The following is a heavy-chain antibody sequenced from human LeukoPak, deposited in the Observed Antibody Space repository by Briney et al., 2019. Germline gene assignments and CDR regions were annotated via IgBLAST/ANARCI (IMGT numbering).Heavy chain of an antibody. CDR1: GGSISSYY. J-gene: IGHJ4*02. Sequence: SETLSLTCTVSGGSISSYYWSWIRQPPGKGLEWIGYIYYSGSTNYNPSLKSRVTISVDTSKNQFSLKLSPVTAADTAVYYCARAPLMADGFDYWGQGTLVTVSS. CDR3: ARAPLMADGFDY. D-gene: IGHD5-24*01. V-gene: IGHV4-59*08. CDR2: IYYSGST.